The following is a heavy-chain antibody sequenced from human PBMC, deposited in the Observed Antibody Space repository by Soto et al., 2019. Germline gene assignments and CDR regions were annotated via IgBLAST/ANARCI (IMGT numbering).Heavy chain of an antibody. CDR2: ISASGGAT. J-gene: IGHJ4*02. CDR1: GFTFYTYA. Sequence: QPGVSLRLSCTASGFTFYTYAMTWVRQAPGQGLEWISGISASGGATYYADSLKGRFTISRDNSRSTLYLQMDSLRADDTALYYCAXVRFGGLRLGELSPFDYWGQGALVTVSS. CDR3: AXVRFGGLRLGELSPFDY. D-gene: IGHD3-16*02. V-gene: IGHV3-23*01.